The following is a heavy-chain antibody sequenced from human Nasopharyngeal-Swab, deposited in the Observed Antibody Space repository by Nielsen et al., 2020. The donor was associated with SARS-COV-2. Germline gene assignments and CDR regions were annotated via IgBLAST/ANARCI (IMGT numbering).Heavy chain of an antibody. V-gene: IGHV4-34*01. CDR2: INHSGST. J-gene: IGHJ3*02. Sequence: ESLKTSCAVYGGSFSGYYWSWIRQPPGKGLEWIGEINHSGSTNYNPSPKSRVTISVDTSKNQFSLKLSSVTAADTAVYYCARVGDSSGYYYDDAFDIWGQGTMVTVSS. CDR1: GGSFSGYY. D-gene: IGHD3-22*01. CDR3: ARVGDSSGYYYDDAFDI.